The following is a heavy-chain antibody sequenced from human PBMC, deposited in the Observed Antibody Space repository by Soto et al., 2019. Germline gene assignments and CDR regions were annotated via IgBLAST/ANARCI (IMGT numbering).Heavy chain of an antibody. CDR3: AAGDSSGYYGG. J-gene: IGHJ4*02. CDR1: GFTFTSSS. CDR2: ITVGTGNT. Sequence: SVQVSCKASGFTFTSSSVQWVRQALGQRLEWIGWITVGTGNTNYAQKFQERVTITRDMSTSTAYMELSNLRSEDTAVYYCAAGDSSGYYGGWGQGTQVTVSS. V-gene: IGHV1-58*01. D-gene: IGHD3-22*01.